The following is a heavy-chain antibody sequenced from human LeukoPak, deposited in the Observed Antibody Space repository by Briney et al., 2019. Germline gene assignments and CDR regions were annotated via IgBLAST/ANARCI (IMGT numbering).Heavy chain of an antibody. CDR1: GGSISSTNY. J-gene: IGHJ4*02. CDR3: ARLITAFQAFDS. D-gene: IGHD3-16*01. V-gene: IGHV4-39*01. Sequence: PSETLSLTCTVSGGSISSTNYWGWIRQPPGKGLEWIGEINHSGSTNYNPSLKSRVTISVDTSKNQFSLNLSSVTAADTAVYYCARLITAFQAFDSWGQGTLVTVSS. CDR2: INHSGST.